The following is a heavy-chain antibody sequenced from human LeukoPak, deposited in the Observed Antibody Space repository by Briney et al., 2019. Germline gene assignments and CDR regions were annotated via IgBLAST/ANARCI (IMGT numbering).Heavy chain of an antibody. Sequence: PGGSLRLSCAASGFSFSGYGLHWVRQAPGKGLEWVAAIRHDGGEKWYADSVQGRFTISRDNSKNTLYLQMNNLRGEDTAAYYCAERTRGYLNSTAGPNWFGPQGPVTLVTVSS. CDR1: GFSFSGYG. V-gene: IGHV3-30*02. CDR3: AERTRGYLNSTAGPNWFGP. CDR2: IRHDGGEK. D-gene: IGHD2/OR15-2a*01. J-gene: IGHJ5*02.